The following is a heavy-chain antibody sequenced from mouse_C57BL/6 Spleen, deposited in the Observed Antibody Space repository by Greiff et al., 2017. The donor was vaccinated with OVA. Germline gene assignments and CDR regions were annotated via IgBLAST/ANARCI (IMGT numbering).Heavy chain of an antibody. Sequence: VKLMESGAELARPGASVKLSCKASGYTFTSYGISWVKQRTGQGLEWIGEIYPRSGNTYYNEKFKGKATLTADKSSSTAYMELRSLTSEDSAVYFCARYYYGSNLYWYFDVWGTGTTVTVSS. D-gene: IGHD1-1*01. CDR2: IYPRSGNT. CDR1: GYTFTSYG. V-gene: IGHV1-81*01. CDR3: ARYYYGSNLYWYFDV. J-gene: IGHJ1*03.